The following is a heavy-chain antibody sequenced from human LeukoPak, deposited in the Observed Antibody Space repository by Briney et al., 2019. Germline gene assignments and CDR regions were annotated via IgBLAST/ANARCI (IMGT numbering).Heavy chain of an antibody. V-gene: IGHV4-59*02. J-gene: IGHJ4*02. CDR3: ARSYSSGWHYFDY. CDR2: VYYSGGT. Sequence: SETLSLTCTVSGGSVSAYYWNWIRQSPGKGLEWIGYVYYSGGTNYNPPLKSRVTISLDTSKNQFSLRLSSVTAADTAVYYCARSYSSGWHYFDYWGQGTLVTVSS. D-gene: IGHD6-19*01. CDR1: GGSVSAYY.